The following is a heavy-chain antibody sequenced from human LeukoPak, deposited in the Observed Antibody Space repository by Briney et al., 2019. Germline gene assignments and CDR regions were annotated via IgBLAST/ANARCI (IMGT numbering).Heavy chain of an antibody. CDR3: ARGDSSGWYYFDY. D-gene: IGHD6-19*01. Sequence: PGGSLRLSCAASGFTFSSYSMNWVRQAPGKGLEWVSYISSSSSTIYYADSVRGRFTISRDNAKNSLYLQMSGLRAEDTAVYYCARGDSSGWYYFDYWGQGTLVTVSS. V-gene: IGHV3-48*04. J-gene: IGHJ4*02. CDR2: ISSSSSTI. CDR1: GFTFSSYS.